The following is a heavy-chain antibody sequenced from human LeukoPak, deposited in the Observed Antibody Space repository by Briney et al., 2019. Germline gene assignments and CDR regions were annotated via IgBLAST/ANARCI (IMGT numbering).Heavy chain of an antibody. CDR2: INPNSGGT. D-gene: IGHD1-26*01. J-gene: IGHJ4*02. Sequence: ASVKVSCKASGYTFTGYYMHWVRQAPGQGLEWMGRINPNSGGTEYEQKFQGRVTMTRDTSISTAYVEVNRLISDDTAIHYCARDVSSTSNWEFDYWGQGTLVTVSS. CDR1: GYTFTGYY. V-gene: IGHV1-2*06. CDR3: ARDVSSTSNWEFDY.